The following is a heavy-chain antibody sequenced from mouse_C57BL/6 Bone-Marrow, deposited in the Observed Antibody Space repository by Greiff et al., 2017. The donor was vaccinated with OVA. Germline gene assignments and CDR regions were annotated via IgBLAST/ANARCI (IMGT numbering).Heavy chain of an antibody. Sequence: QVQLQQSGAELVRPGTSVKMSCKASGYTFTNYWIGWAKQRPGHCLEWIGDIYPGGGYTNYNEKFKGKATLTADKSSSTAYMQFSSLTSEDSAIYYCARAGYSPFDYWGQGTTLTVSS. CDR2: IYPGGGYT. V-gene: IGHV1-63*01. CDR1: GYTFTNYW. D-gene: IGHD2-12*01. CDR3: ARAGYSPFDY. J-gene: IGHJ2*01.